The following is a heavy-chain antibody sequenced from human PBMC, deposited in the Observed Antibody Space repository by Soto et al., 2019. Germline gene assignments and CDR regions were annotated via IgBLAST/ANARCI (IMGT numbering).Heavy chain of an antibody. V-gene: IGHV4-59*01. Sequence: PSETLSLTCTVSGGSISSYYWSWIRQPPGKGLEWIGYIYYSGSTNYNPSLKSRVTISVDTSKNQFSLKLSSVTAADTAVYYCARDQEIVYGFYLSYYYHGMVVWGPGTTVTVSS. J-gene: IGHJ6*02. D-gene: IGHD4-17*01. CDR2: IYYSGST. CDR1: GGSISSYY. CDR3: ARDQEIVYGFYLSYYYHGMVV.